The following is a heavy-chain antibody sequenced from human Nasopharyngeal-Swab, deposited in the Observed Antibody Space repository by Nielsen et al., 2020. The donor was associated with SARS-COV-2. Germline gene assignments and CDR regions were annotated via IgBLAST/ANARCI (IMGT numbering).Heavy chain of an antibody. CDR3: ARGEGSRWFYFDS. J-gene: IGHJ4*02. CDR2: IYNTGSS. V-gene: IGHV4-31*03. Sequence: SETLSLTCSVSGGSISSGGYYWIWIRQNPGQGLEWIGYIYNTGSSYTNPSLQRRLSISVDKSRIQFFLNLTSVTAADTAIYYCARGEGSRWFYFDSWGQGMLVTVSS. D-gene: IGHD6-13*01. CDR1: GGSISSGGYY.